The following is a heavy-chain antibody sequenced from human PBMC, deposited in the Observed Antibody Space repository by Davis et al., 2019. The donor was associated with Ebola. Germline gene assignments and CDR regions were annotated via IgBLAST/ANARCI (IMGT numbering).Heavy chain of an antibody. Sequence: AASVKVSCKASGGTFSSYAIHWVRQAPGQRLEWMGWVHGGNGNTKYSQRFQGRVTITTDTSASTVYLDLTSLRSDDTAVFYCARASFGYNSGWYADYWGPGSLVTVSS. CDR1: GGTFSSYA. CDR2: VHGGNGNT. D-gene: IGHD6-19*01. V-gene: IGHV1-3*01. J-gene: IGHJ4*02. CDR3: ARASFGYNSGWYADY.